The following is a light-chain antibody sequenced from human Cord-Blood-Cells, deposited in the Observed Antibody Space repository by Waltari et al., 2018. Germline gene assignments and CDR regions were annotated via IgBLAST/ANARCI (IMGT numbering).Light chain of an antibody. V-gene: IGLV2-8*01. Sequence: QSALTQPPSASGSPGQSVTISCTGTSSDVGGYTYVSWYQQHPGKAPKLMIYAVSKRPSGVPDRFCGSKSGNTAALTVSGLQAEDEADYYCSSYAGSNSYVFGTGTKVTVL. J-gene: IGLJ1*01. CDR1: SSDVGGYTY. CDR2: AVS. CDR3: SSYAGSNSYV.